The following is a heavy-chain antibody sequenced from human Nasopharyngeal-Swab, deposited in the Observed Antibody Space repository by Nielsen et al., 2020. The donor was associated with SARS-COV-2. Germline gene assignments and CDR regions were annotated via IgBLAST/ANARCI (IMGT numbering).Heavy chain of an antibody. V-gene: IGHV3-48*04. Sequence: GESLKISCLVSGLSIRDYAMMWVRQAPGKGLEFISYITYTSDTVHYADSVRGRFTISRDNAKNSLYLQMNSLRAEDTAVYYCARDKGIDFWSGLGVSGMDVWGQGTTVTVSS. J-gene: IGHJ6*02. CDR1: GLSIRDYA. CDR2: ITYTSDTV. CDR3: ARDKGIDFWSGLGVSGMDV. D-gene: IGHD3-3*01.